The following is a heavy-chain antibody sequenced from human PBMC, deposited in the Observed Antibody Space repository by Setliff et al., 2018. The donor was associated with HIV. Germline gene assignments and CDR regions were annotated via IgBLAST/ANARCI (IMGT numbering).Heavy chain of an antibody. CDR2: ISSTGAYT. CDR1: GFTFSSYT. J-gene: IGHJ4*02. CDR3: ARLPGYCSSSSCYGYLDY. V-gene: IGHV3-21*01. Sequence: AGGSLRLSCAASGFTFSSYTINWVRQAPGEGLEWLASISSTGAYTHYADSLKGRFTISRDNAKKSVWLQMNSLRAEDTAVYYCARLPGYCSSSSCYGYLDYWGPGTLVTVSS. D-gene: IGHD2-2*01.